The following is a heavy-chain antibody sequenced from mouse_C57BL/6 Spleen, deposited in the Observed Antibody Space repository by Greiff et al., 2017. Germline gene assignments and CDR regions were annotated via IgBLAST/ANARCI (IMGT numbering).Heavy chain of an antibody. CDR2: IRSKSNNYAT. Sequence: EVKVVESGGGLVQPKGSLKLSCAASGFSFNTYAMNWVRQAPGKGLEWVARIRSKSNNYATYYADSVKDRFTISRDDSESMLYLQMNNLKTEDTAMYYCVRGSGKTYWGQGTLVTVSA. CDR3: VRGSGKTY. D-gene: IGHD1-1*01. CDR1: GFSFNTYA. J-gene: IGHJ3*01. V-gene: IGHV10-1*01.